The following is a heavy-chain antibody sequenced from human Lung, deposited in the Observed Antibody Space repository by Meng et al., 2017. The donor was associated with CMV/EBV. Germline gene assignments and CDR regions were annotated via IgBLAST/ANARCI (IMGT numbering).Heavy chain of an antibody. CDR3: ARDDSSS. V-gene: IGHV3-30-3*01. CDR1: GFTFSSYA. Sequence: QVLLVESGGGVVQPGRSLRLSCAASGFTFSSYAMHWVRQAPGKGLEWVAVISYDGSNKYYADSVKGRFTISRDNSKNTLYLQMNSLRAEDTAVYYCARDDSSSWGQGTLVTVSS. CDR2: ISYDGSNK. J-gene: IGHJ5*02. D-gene: IGHD3-22*01.